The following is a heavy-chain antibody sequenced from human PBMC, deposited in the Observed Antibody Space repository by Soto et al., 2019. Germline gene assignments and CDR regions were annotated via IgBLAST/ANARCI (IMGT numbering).Heavy chain of an antibody. CDR2: IITFIGTA. V-gene: IGHV1-69*11. CDR3: ATAVTTKVTEYYSHGMDV. D-gene: IGHD4-4*01. J-gene: IGHJ6*02. Sequence: WASVXVSFKSSLGTVSSYAIGCVRQAAGQGLEWMGRIITFIGTANYAQKFQGRVTITADESTSTAYMELTSLRSEDTAVYYSATAVTTKVTEYYSHGMDVWGQGTTVTVSS. CDR1: LGTVSSYA.